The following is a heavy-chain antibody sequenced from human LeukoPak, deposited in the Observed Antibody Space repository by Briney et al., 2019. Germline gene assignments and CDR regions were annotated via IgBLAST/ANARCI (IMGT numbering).Heavy chain of an antibody. J-gene: IGHJ4*02. Sequence: GGSLRLSCAASGFTVSSNYMSWVRQAPGKGLEWVSLIYSGGSTYYADSVKGRFTISRDTSKNTLYLQMNSLRAEDTAVYYCASARTYYDPEGYWGQGTLVTVSS. CDR1: GFTVSSNY. CDR2: IYSGGST. CDR3: ASARTYYDPEGY. V-gene: IGHV3-53*01. D-gene: IGHD3-3*01.